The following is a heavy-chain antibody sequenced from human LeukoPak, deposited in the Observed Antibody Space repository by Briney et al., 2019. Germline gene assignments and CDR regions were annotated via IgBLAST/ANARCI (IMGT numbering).Heavy chain of an antibody. CDR3: ARVCDYGSGTCFDY. CDR2: ISNSGST. CDR1: GGSVSSGNYY. V-gene: IGHV4-61*01. Sequence: SETLSLTCTVSGGSVSSGNYYWSWIRQLPGKGLEWIGYISNSGSTKYNPSLKSRVTISGDTSKNPFSLKLSSVTSADTAVYYCARVCDYGSGTCFDYWSQGTLVTVSS. J-gene: IGHJ4*02. D-gene: IGHD3-10*01.